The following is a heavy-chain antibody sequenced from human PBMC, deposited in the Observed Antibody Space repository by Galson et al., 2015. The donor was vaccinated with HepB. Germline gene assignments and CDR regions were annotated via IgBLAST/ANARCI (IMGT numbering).Heavy chain of an antibody. D-gene: IGHD6-6*01. Sequence: SLRLSCAASGFTFSSYDMHWVRQATGKGLEWVSAIGTAGDTYYPGSVKGRFTISRENAKNSLYLQMNSLRAGDTAVYYCARAASSSSYYYYMDVWGKGTTVTVSS. V-gene: IGHV3-13*01. CDR3: ARAASSSSYYYYMDV. CDR2: IGTAGDT. CDR1: GFTFSSYD. J-gene: IGHJ6*03.